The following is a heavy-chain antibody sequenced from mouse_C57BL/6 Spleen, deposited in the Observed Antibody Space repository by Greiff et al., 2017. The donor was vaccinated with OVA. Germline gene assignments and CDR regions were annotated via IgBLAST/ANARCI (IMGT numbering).Heavy chain of an antibody. D-gene: IGHD2-3*01. CDR1: GYTFTSYW. Sequence: QVQLQQPGAELVKPGASGKLSCKASGYTFTSYWMHWVKQRPGQGLEWIGMIHPNSGSTNYNEKFKSKATLTVDKSSSTAYMQLSSLTSEDSAVYYCARPYDGYYTWFAYWGQGTLVTVSA. J-gene: IGHJ3*01. V-gene: IGHV1-64*01. CDR3: ARPYDGYYTWFAY. CDR2: IHPNSGST.